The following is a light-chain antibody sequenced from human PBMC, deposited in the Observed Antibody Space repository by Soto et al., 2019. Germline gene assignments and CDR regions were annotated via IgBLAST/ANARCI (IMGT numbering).Light chain of an antibody. CDR2: AAS. V-gene: IGKV1-39*01. CDR3: QQSYNWWA. J-gene: IGKJ1*01. Sequence: DIQMTQSPSSLSASVGDRVTITCRASQSISSYLNWYQQKPGKAPNLLIYAASSLQSGVPSRFSGSGSGTDFTLTISSLQPEDFATYYCQQSYNWWAFGQGTKVEIK. CDR1: QSISSY.